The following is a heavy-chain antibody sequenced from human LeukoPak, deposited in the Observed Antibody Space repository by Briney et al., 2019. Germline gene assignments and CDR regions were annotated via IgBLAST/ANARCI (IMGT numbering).Heavy chain of an antibody. D-gene: IGHD4-17*01. CDR2: IYSGGST. V-gene: IGHV3-66*01. CDR1: GFTVSSNY. J-gene: IGHJ4*02. CDR3: AREADGDWYYFDY. Sequence: GGSLRLSCAASGFTVSSNYMSWVRQAPGKGLEWVSVIYSGGSTYYADSVKGRFTISRDNSKNTLYLQMNSLRAEDTAVYYCAREADGDWYYFDYWGQGTLVTVSS.